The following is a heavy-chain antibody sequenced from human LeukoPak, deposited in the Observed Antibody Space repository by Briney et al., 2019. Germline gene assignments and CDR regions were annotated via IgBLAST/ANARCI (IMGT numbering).Heavy chain of an antibody. J-gene: IGHJ4*02. Sequence: ASVKVSCKASGYTFDRHGITWVRQAPGRGLEWMGWISGYKGNTKYAQKFQGRVTMTTDTSTSTAYMEVRSLRSDDTAVYYCARDYEPMTTTFFDYWGQGTLVTVSS. CDR2: ISGYKGNT. V-gene: IGHV1-18*01. CDR3: ARDYEPMTTTFFDY. D-gene: IGHD1-26*01. CDR1: GYTFDRHG.